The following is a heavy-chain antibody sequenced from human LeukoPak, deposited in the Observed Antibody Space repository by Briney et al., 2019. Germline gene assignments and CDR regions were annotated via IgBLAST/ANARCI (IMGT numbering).Heavy chain of an antibody. CDR1: GGSISSSSYY. Sequence: PSETLSLTCTVSGGSISSSSYYWGWIRQPPGKGLEWIGSIYYSGSTYYNPSLKSRVTISVDTSKNQFSLKLSSVTAADTAVYYCARLLGVAAYPADAFDIWGQGTMVTVPS. J-gene: IGHJ3*02. D-gene: IGHD6-13*01. CDR3: ARLLGVAAYPADAFDI. CDR2: IYYSGST. V-gene: IGHV4-39*01.